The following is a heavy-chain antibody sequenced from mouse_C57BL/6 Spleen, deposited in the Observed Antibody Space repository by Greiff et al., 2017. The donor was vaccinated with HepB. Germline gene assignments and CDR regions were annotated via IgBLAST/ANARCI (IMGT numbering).Heavy chain of an antibody. J-gene: IGHJ2*01. Sequence: VQLQQSGAELVRPGASVTLSCKASGYTFTDYEMHWVKQTPVHGLEWIGAIDPETGGTAYNQKFKGKAILTADKSSSTAYMELRSLTSEDSAVYYCTSSASPYYGSSYVDYWGPGTTLTVSS. CDR3: TSSASPYYGSSYVDY. CDR2: IDPETGGT. D-gene: IGHD1-1*01. V-gene: IGHV1-15*01. CDR1: GYTFTDYE.